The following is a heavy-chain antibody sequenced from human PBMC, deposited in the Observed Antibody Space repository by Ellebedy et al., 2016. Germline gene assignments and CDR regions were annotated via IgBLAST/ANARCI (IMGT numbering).Heavy chain of an antibody. Sequence: GESLKISCAASGSTSWMNWVRQAPGKGLEWVANINKDGGDIIYVDSVKGRFTISRDNTKRSLYLQMDSLRAEDTAVYYCAREGLPVAADHWGQGTLVTVAS. D-gene: IGHD6-19*01. CDR2: INKDGGDI. CDR3: AREGLPVAADH. V-gene: IGHV3-7*03. CDR1: GSTSW. J-gene: IGHJ4*02.